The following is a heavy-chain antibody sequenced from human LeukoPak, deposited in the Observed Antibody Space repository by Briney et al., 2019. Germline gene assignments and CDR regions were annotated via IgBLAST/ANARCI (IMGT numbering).Heavy chain of an antibody. CDR3: VPPLHGSGNYPMFS. D-gene: IGHD3-10*01. V-gene: IGHV3-21*01. CDR1: GFTFSSYT. J-gene: IGHJ5*02. CDR2: ISSSSRYT. Sequence: GGSLRLSCAASGFTFSSYTVNWVRQAPGKGLEWVSSISSSSRYTFYADSVKGRFTISRDNAKNSLYLQIHSLRAEDTAVYYRVPPLHGSGNYPMFSWGQGTLVTVSS.